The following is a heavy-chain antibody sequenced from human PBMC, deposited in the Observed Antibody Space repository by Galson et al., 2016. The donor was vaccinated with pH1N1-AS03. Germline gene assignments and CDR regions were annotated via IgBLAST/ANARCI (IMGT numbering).Heavy chain of an antibody. D-gene: IGHD2-15*01. J-gene: IGHJ6*02. CDR3: ARGYCGGGGCHNWGGMDV. Sequence: SLRLSCAASGFTFSRYPIHWVRQAPGKGLEWEALISYDGVTEHYADSVKGRFTISRDNFKNTVYLQMNSLRADDPAVYYCARGYCGGGGCHNWGGMDVWGQGTMVTVSS. CDR1: GFTFSRYP. CDR2: ISYDGVTE. V-gene: IGHV3-30*03.